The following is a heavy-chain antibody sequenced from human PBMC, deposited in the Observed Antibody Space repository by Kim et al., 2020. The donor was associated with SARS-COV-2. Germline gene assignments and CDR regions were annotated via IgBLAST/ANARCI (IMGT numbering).Heavy chain of an antibody. J-gene: IGHJ4*02. D-gene: IGHD5-12*01. CDR1: GGSFSGYY. Sequence: SETLSLTCAVYGGSFSGYYWSWIRQPPGKGLEWIGEINHSGSTNYNPSLKSRVTISVDTSKNQFSLKLSSVTAADTAVYYCARVPGGMATIVDYWGQGTLVTVSS. CDR2: INHSGST. CDR3: ARVPGGMATIVDY. V-gene: IGHV4-34*01.